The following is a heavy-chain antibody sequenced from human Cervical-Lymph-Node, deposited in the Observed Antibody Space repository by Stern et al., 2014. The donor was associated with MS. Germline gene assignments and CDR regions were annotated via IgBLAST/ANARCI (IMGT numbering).Heavy chain of an antibody. CDR3: ASAYCGGDCPDWYFDL. D-gene: IGHD2-21*02. CDR1: GGTFSSYA. CDR2: IIPIFGTA. J-gene: IGHJ2*01. Sequence: VQLVESGAEVKKPGSSVKVSCKASGGTFSSYAISWVRQAPGQGLEWMGGIIPIFGTANYAQKFQGRVTITADESTSTAYMELSSLRSEDTAVYYCASAYCGGDCPDWYFDLWGRGTLVTVSS. V-gene: IGHV1-69*01.